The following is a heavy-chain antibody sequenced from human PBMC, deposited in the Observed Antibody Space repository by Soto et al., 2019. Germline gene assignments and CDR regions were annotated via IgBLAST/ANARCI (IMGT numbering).Heavy chain of an antibody. V-gene: IGHV3-21*01. Sequence: GGSLRLSCEASGFTFSTYSMNWVRQAPGKGLEWVSSISSSSSNVYYADSVKGRFTISRDNAKNSLSLQMNRLRAEDTAVYYCARDHYDYIWGSYRSRGGIDPWGQGTLVTVSS. J-gene: IGHJ5*02. D-gene: IGHD3-16*02. CDR1: GFTFSTYS. CDR3: ARDHYDYIWGSYRSRGGIDP. CDR2: ISSSSSNV.